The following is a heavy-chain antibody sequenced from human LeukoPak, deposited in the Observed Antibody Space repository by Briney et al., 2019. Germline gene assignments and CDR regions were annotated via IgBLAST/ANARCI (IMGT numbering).Heavy chain of an antibody. CDR3: ARVGDFWSGYFSDY. V-gene: IGHV3-21*01. J-gene: IGHJ4*02. Sequence: GGSLRLSCAASGFTLSSYSMNWVRQAPGKGLEWVSSISSSSSYIYYADSVKGRFTISRDNAKNSLYLQMNSLRAEDTAVYYCARVGDFWSGYFSDYWGQGTLVTVSS. CDR1: GFTLSSYS. D-gene: IGHD3-3*01. CDR2: ISSSSSYI.